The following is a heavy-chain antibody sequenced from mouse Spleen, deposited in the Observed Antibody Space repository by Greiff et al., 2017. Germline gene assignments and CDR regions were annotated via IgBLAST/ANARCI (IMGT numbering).Heavy chain of an antibody. J-gene: IGHJ4*01. D-gene: IGHD2-14*01. CDR1: GYTFTSYW. CDR2: IHPNSGST. V-gene: IGHV1-64*01. Sequence: VQLQQPGAELVKPGASVKLSCKASGYTFTSYWMHWVKQRPGQGLEWIGLIHPNSGSTYYNEKFTSKATLTVDKSSRTAYMQLSSLTSADSAVLESAKERRDDMDYWGQGTSVTVSS. CDR3: AKERRDDMDY.